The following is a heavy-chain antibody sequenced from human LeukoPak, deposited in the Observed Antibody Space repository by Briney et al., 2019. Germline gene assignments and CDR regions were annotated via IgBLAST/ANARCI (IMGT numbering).Heavy chain of an antibody. V-gene: IGHV4-34*01. J-gene: IGHJ4*02. CDR1: GGSFSGYY. CDR2: INHSGST. D-gene: IGHD2-15*01. CDR3: ARRGYCSGGSCRNFDY. Sequence: PSETLSLTCAVYGGSFSGYYWSWIRQPPGKGLEWIGEINHSGSTNYNPSLKSRVTISVDTSKNQFSLKLSSVTAADTAVYYCARRGYCSGGSCRNFDYWGQGTLVTVSS.